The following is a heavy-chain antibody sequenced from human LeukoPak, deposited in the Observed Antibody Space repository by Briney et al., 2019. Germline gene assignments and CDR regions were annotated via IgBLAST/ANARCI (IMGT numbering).Heavy chain of an antibody. CDR3: ARVSHPYYYYYYMDV. J-gene: IGHJ6*03. CDR2: IYTSGST. Sequence: SETLSLTCTVSGGSISSYYWSWIRQPPGKGLEWIGYIYTSGSTNYNPSLKSRVTISVDTSKNQFSLELSSVTAADTAVYYCARVSHPYYYYYYMDVWGKGTTVTVSS. CDR1: GGSISSYY. V-gene: IGHV4-4*09.